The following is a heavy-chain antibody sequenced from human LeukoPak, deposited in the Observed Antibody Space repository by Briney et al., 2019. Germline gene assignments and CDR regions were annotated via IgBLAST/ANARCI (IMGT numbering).Heavy chain of an antibody. CDR3: ARDGGALDTAMYY. Sequence: SETLSLTCTVSGGSISSTNYYWGWIRQPPGKGLEWIGSISYSGSTYNNPSLKSRVTISLDTSKNQFSLKLSSVTAADTAVYYCARDGGALDTAMYYWGQGTLVTVSS. CDR1: GGSISSTNYY. D-gene: IGHD5-18*01. V-gene: IGHV4-39*07. J-gene: IGHJ4*02. CDR2: ISYSGST.